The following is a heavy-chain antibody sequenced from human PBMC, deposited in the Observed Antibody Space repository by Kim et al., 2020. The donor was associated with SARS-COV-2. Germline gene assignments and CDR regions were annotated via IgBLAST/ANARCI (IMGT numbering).Heavy chain of an antibody. CDR1: GGSISSYY. Sequence: SETLSLTCTVSGGSISSYYWSWIRQPPGKGLEWIGYIYYSGSTNYNPSLKSRVTISVDTSKNQFSLKLSSVTAADTAVYYCARHNSPWLLGAIAFDIWGRGTMVTVSS. CDR2: IYYSGST. D-gene: IGHD3-22*01. V-gene: IGHV4-59*08. J-gene: IGHJ3*02. CDR3: ARHNSPWLLGAIAFDI.